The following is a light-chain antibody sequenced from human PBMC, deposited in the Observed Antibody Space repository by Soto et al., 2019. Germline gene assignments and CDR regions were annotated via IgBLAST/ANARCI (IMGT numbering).Light chain of an antibody. Sequence: DVVMTQSPLSLPVTLGQPASISCRSSQSLIHSDGNTYLNWFQQRPGQSPRRLIYEVSDRDSGVPDRFSDSGSGTDCTLKISRVETEDVGVYYCMQGTHWPWTFGQGTEVEIK. CDR1: QSLIHSDGNTY. CDR3: MQGTHWPWT. CDR2: EVS. J-gene: IGKJ1*01. V-gene: IGKV2-30*02.